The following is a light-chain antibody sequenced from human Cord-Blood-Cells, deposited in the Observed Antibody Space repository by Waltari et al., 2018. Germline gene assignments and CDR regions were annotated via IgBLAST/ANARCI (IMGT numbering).Light chain of an antibody. Sequence: QSALTQPASVSGSPGQSITISCTGTSSDVGGYHYVSWYQQHKGKAPKLRIYEVSNRPSGVSNRSSGSKSGNTASLTISGLQAEDEADYYCSSYTSSSTQVFGTGTKVTVL. V-gene: IGLV2-14*01. J-gene: IGLJ1*01. CDR2: EVS. CDR1: SSDVGGYHY. CDR3: SSYTSSSTQV.